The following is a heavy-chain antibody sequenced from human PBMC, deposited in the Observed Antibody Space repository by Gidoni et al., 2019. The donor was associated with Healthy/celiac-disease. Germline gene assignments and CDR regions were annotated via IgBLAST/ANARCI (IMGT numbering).Heavy chain of an antibody. V-gene: IGHV3-48*03. CDR3: ASGYCSGGSCYSHNWFDP. CDR2: ISSSGSTI. CDR1: GFTFSSHE. D-gene: IGHD2-15*01. Sequence: EVQLVESGGGWVQPGGSLRLSCAASGFTFSSHEMNWVRQAPGKGLEWVSYISSSGSTIYYADSVKGRFTISRDNAKNSLYLQMNSLRAEDTAVYYCASGYCSGGSCYSHNWFDPWGQGTLVTVSS. J-gene: IGHJ5*02.